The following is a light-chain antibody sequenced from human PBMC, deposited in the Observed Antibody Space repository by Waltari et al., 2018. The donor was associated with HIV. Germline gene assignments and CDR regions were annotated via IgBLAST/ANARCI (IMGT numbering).Light chain of an antibody. CDR1: YSNIGSNT. CDR2: NNE. CDR3: ASWDDKLDGWV. V-gene: IGLV1-44*01. J-gene: IGLJ3*02. Sequence: QSLLPQPPSAAGTPGQRVTISCSGSYSNIGSNTVNWHQQLPGSAPRALLYNNEQRPSGVPNRFSCSESSTSASLAISWRQSEDQGDYYCASWDDKLDGWVFGGGTRLTVL.